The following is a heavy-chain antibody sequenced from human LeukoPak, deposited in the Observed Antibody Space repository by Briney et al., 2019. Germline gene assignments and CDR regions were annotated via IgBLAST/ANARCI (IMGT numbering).Heavy chain of an antibody. J-gene: IGHJ4*02. D-gene: IGHD5-24*01. V-gene: IGHV1-2*02. CDR3: AREGVIGDGYNFFDY. CDR2: INPHSGGT. Sequence: ASVKVSCKASGYTFIGYYMHWVRQAPGQGLEWMGWINPHSGGTNSEQNFQGRVAMSRDTSISTVYMELSRLRSDDTALYYCAREGVIGDGYNFFDYWGQGTLVTVSS. CDR1: GYTFIGYY.